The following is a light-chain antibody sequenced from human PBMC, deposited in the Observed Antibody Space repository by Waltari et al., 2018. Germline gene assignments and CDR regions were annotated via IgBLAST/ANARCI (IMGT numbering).Light chain of an antibody. CDR3: QQFNSYPYT. Sequence: DIQMTQSPSTLSASVGDRVTITCRASQSISAWLAWYQQKPGKAPKLLIYKASSLQSGVPSRFSGSGSVTEFTLTISSLQPDDFAIYYCQQFNSYPYTFGQGTKLEI. CDR2: KAS. CDR1: QSISAW. V-gene: IGKV1-5*03. J-gene: IGKJ2*01.